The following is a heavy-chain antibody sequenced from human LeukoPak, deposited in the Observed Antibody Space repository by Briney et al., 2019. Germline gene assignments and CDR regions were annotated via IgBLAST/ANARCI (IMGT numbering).Heavy chain of an antibody. CDR1: GFTFSSYA. J-gene: IGHJ6*03. Sequence: GGSLRLSCAASGFTFSSYAMHWVRQAPGKGLEYVSAISSNGGSTYYANSMKGRFTISRDNSKNTLYLQMGSLRAEDMAVYYCARVSCSSTSCYSNYMDVWGKGTTVTVSS. CDR3: ARVSCSSTSCYSNYMDV. V-gene: IGHV3-64*01. CDR2: ISSNGGST. D-gene: IGHD2-2*01.